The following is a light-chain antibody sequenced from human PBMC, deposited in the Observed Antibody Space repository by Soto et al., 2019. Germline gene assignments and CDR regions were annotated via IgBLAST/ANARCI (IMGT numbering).Light chain of an antibody. CDR2: EVT. J-gene: IGLJ1*01. CDR1: TSDVCGCNY. Sequence: QSTLTQPASVSGSLVQSITISCTGTTSDVCGCNYLSWYQQHPGKAPILMIYEVTNRPSGVSNRFSGSKSGNMASLTISGLQVEDEAEYYCRSYTGSXTYVVGTGTKVXV. V-gene: IGLV2-14*01. CDR3: RSYTGSXTYV.